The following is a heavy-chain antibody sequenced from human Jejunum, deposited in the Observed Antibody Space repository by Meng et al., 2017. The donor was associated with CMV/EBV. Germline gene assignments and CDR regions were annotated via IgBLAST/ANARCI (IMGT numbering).Heavy chain of an antibody. CDR2: TSYDGGKK. CDR3: TRDSQHHLY. Sequence: SCAASGVTFDTYAMHWVRQAPGKGLEWVAITSYDGGKKFYADSVKGRFTVSRDNSKNTLFLQMTSLTAEDTAIYYCTRDSQHHLYWGQGALVTVSS. V-gene: IGHV3-30*03. J-gene: IGHJ4*02. CDR1: GVTFDTYA. D-gene: IGHD6-13*01.